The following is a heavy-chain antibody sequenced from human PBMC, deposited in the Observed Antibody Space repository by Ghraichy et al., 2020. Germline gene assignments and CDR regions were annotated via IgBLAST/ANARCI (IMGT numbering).Heavy chain of an antibody. CDR2: IYSGGST. D-gene: IGHD3-22*01. Sequence: GGSLRLSCAASGFTVSSNYMSWVRQAPGKGLEWVSVIYSGGSTYYADSVKGRFTISRDNSKNTLYLQMNSLRAEDTAVYYCARDKESSGLFDYWGQGTLVTVSS. J-gene: IGHJ4*02. CDR3: ARDKESSGLFDY. CDR1: GFTVSSNY. V-gene: IGHV3-66*01.